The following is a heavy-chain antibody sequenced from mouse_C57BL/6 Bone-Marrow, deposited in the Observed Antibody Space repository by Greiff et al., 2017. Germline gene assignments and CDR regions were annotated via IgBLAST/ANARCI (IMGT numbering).Heavy chain of an antibody. V-gene: IGHV5-9*01. CDR3: SRQVTTVLATKYFDV. CDR2: LSGGGGNT. J-gene: IGHJ1*03. CDR1: GFTFSSYT. Sequence: EVQGVESGGGLVKPGGSLKLSCAASGFTFSSYTMSWVRQTPEKRLPWVAALSGGGGNTYYPDSVKGRFTISRDNDKNILYLQMSSLRSEDTALYYCSRQVTTVLATKYFDVWGTGTTVTVSS. D-gene: IGHD1-1*01.